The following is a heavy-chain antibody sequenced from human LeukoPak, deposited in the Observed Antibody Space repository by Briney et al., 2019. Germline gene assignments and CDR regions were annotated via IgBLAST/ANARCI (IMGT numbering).Heavy chain of an antibody. J-gene: IGHJ6*03. CDR3: ARDAVNYDFWSGYLSLYYMDV. CDR1: GFTFSSYA. D-gene: IGHD3-3*01. CDR2: TSGSGGST. Sequence: GGSLRLSCAASGFTFSSYAMNWVRQAPGKGLEWVSGTSGSGGSTYYADSVKGRFTISRDNAKNSLYLQMNSLRAEDTAVYYCARDAVNYDFWSGYLSLYYMDVWGKGTTVTVSS. V-gene: IGHV3-23*01.